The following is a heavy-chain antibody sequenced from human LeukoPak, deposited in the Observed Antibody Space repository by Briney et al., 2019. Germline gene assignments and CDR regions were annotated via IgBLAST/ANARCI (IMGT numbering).Heavy chain of an antibody. CDR3: ARAGPFHYGDYADYFDY. J-gene: IGHJ4*02. CDR2: IIPIFGTA. V-gene: IGHV1-69*05. Sequence: ASVKVSCKASGGTFSSCAISWVRQAPGQGLEWMGRIIPIFGTANYAQKFQGRVTITTDESTSTAYMELSSLRSEDTAVYYCARAGPFHYGDYADYFDYWGQGTLVTVSS. D-gene: IGHD4-17*01. CDR1: GGTFSSCA.